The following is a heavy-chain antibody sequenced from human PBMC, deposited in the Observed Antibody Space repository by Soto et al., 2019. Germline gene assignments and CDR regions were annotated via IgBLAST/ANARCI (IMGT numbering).Heavy chain of an antibody. D-gene: IGHD6-13*01. V-gene: IGHV3-64*01. Sequence: EVQLVESGGGLVQPGGSLRLSCAASGFTFSGYDMHWVRQAPGKGLEYVSAISGNGDSTYYANPVKGRFAISRDNSENTLYLQMGRLRHEDMAVYYCARGNKHLVHGPIESWGQGTLVTVSS. J-gene: IGHJ4*02. CDR3: ARGNKHLVHGPIES. CDR1: GFTFSGYD. CDR2: ISGNGDST.